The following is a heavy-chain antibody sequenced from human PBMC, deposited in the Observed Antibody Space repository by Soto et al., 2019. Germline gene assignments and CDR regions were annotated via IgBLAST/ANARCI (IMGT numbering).Heavy chain of an antibody. D-gene: IGHD6-19*01. CDR2: IYHSGST. V-gene: IGHV4-59*12. CDR1: GGSISSYY. Sequence: PSETLSLTCTVSGGSISSYYWSWIRQPPGKGLEWIGYIYHSGSTYYNPSLKSRVTISVDRSKNQFSLKLSSVTAADTAVYYCAREVAGTWSAFDIWGQGTMVTVSS. CDR3: AREVAGTWSAFDI. J-gene: IGHJ3*02.